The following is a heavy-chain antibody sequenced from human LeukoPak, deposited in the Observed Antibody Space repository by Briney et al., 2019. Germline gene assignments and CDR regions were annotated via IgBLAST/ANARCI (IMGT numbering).Heavy chain of an antibody. D-gene: IGHD3-22*01. J-gene: IGHJ4*02. CDR3: ARDDRRGDSSGSTAPGY. Sequence: GASVKVSCKASGYTFTSYDINWVRQATGQGLEWMGWINPNSGGTNYAQKFQGRVTMTRDTSISTAYMELSRLRSDDTAVYYCARDDRRGDSSGSTAPGYWGQGTLVTVSS. V-gene: IGHV1-2*02. CDR1: GYTFTSYD. CDR2: INPNSGGT.